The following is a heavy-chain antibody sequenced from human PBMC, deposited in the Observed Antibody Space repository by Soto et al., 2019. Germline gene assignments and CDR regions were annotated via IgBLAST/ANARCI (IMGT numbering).Heavy chain of an antibody. CDR3: ADLEMASSRAFDI. CDR2: IIPILGIA. CDR1: GGTFSSYT. D-gene: IGHD6-6*01. V-gene: IGHV1-69*02. J-gene: IGHJ3*02. Sequence: QVQLVQSGAEVKKPGSSVKVSCKASGGTFSSYTISWVRQAPGQGLEWMGRIIPILGIANYAQKFQGRVTITADKSTSTAYMGLSSLRSEDTAVYYCADLEMASSRAFDIWGQGTMVTVSS.